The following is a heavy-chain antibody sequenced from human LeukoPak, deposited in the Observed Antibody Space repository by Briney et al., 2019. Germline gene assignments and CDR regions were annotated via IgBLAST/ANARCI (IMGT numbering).Heavy chain of an antibody. CDR1: GFTFSSYA. D-gene: IGHD3-22*01. Sequence: PGGSLRLSCAASGFTFSSYAMHWVRQAPGKGLEWVAVISYDGSNKYYADSVKGRFTISRDNSKNTLYLQMNILRAEDTAVYHCARAPGSSGYGLYFDYWGQGTLVTVSS. V-gene: IGHV3-30-3*01. CDR2: ISYDGSNK. J-gene: IGHJ4*02. CDR3: ARAPGSSGYGLYFDY.